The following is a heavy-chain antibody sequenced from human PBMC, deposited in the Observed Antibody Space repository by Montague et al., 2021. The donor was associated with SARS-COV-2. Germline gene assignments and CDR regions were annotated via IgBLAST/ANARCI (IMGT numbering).Heavy chain of an antibody. CDR3: ARDTMRGSYYVDDFDN. Sequence: SLRLSCAASGFTFSSYGMHWVRQAPGKGLEWAAVIWYDGSNTYYADSVKGRFTISRDNSKNTLYLQMNSLRAEDTAVYYCARDTMRGSYYVDDFDNWGQGTLVTVSS. CDR2: IWYDGSNT. V-gene: IGHV3-33*01. D-gene: IGHD1-26*01. CDR1: GFTFSSYG. J-gene: IGHJ3*02.